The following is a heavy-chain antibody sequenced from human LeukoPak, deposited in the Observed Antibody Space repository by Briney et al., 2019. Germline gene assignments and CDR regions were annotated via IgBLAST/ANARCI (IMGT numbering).Heavy chain of an antibody. CDR2: INSDGSST. CDR1: GFTFSSYW. Sequence: PGGSLRLSCAASGFTFSSYWMHWVRQPPGKGLVWVSRINSDGSSTAYADSVKGRFTISRDNAKNTLYLQMNSLRAEDTAVYYCTRSLSGYDYSPDYWGQGTLVTVSS. V-gene: IGHV3-74*03. D-gene: IGHD6-25*01. J-gene: IGHJ4*02. CDR3: TRSLSGYDYSPDY.